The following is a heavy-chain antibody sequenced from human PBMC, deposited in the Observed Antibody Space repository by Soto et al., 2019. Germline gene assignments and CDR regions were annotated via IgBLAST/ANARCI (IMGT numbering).Heavy chain of an antibody. D-gene: IGHD3-3*01. CDR1: GYTFTSYD. J-gene: IGHJ6*02. V-gene: IGHV1-8*01. CDR2: MNPNSGNT. Sequence: QVQLVQSGAEVKKPGASVKVSCKASGYTFTSYDINWVRQATGQGLEWMGWMNPNSGNTGYAQKFQGRVTMTRNTSISTAYMELSSLRSEDTAVYYCARLPPTPGLRYYYGMDVWGQGTTVTVSS. CDR3: ARLPPTPGLRYYYGMDV.